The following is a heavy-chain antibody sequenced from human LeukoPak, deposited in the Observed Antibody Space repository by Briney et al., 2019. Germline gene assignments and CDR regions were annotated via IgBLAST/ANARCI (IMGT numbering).Heavy chain of an antibody. V-gene: IGHV4-59*01. CDR3: ARVGPVVVPAADEYYYYYYMDV. J-gene: IGHJ6*03. Sequence: PSETLSLTCTVSGGSIGSYYWSWFRQPPGKGLEWIAYISYSGSTKYNPSLKSRVTISVDTSNNQFSLKVSSVTAADTAVYYCARVGPVVVPAADEYYYYYYMDVWGKGTTVTISS. D-gene: IGHD2-2*01. CDR1: GGSIGSYY. CDR2: ISYSGST.